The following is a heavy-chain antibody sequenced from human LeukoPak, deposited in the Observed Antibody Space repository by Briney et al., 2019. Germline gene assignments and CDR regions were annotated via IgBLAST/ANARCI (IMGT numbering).Heavy chain of an antibody. CDR1: GYTFTSYG. D-gene: IGHD6-13*01. CDR3: ATTKRSIAAAGKPLDH. Sequence: ASVKVSCKASGYTFTSYGISWVRQAPGQGLEWMGWISAYNGNTNYAQKLQGRVTMTTDTSTSTAYMELRSLRSDDTAVYYCATTKRSIAAAGKPLDHWGQGTLVTVSS. J-gene: IGHJ4*02. V-gene: IGHV1-18*04. CDR2: ISAYNGNT.